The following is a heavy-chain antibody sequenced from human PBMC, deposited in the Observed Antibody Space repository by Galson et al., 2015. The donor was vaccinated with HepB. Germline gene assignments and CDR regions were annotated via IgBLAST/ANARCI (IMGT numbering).Heavy chain of an antibody. J-gene: IGHJ6*02. D-gene: IGHD5-24*01. CDR3: ARDSPLDGYNFLVGYYYGMDV. V-gene: IGHV3-66*01. CDR2: IYSGGST. Sequence: SLRLSCAASGFTVSSNYMSWVRQAPGKGLEWVSVIYSGGSTYYADSVKGRFTISRDNSKNTLYLQMNSLRAEDTAVYYCARDSPLDGYNFLVGYYYGMDVWGQGTTVTVSS. CDR1: GFTVSSNY.